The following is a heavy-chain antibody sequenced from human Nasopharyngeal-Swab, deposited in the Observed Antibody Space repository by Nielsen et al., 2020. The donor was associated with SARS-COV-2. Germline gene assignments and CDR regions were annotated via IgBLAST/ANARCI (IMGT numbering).Heavy chain of an antibody. CDR3: VRSSSWYYFDY. Sequence: SETLSLTCTVSGDSIAYSTFYWGWIRKPPGTGLEWIGNIYYNGNTYQNPSLKSRLTISVDKSKNQFSLQLSSVTAADTAVYYCVRSSSWYYFDYWAQGTQVTVSS. V-gene: IGHV4-39*01. CDR2: IYYNGNT. CDR1: GDSIAYSTFY. D-gene: IGHD6-13*01. J-gene: IGHJ4*02.